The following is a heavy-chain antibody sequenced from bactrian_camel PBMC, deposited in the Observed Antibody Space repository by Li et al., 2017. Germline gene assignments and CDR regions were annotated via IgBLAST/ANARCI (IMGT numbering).Heavy chain of an antibody. CDR2: MYTQGGRA. J-gene: IGHJ6*01. CDR3: VRDIPEPFAY. Sequence: QLVESGGGSVQAGGSLRLSCAASGFTANTDCMTWFRQAPGNEREGVATMYTQGGRAYYDDSVKGRFTISYDKGKRTVYLQMNSQKPEDTAVYYCVRDIPEPFAYWGQGTQVTVSS. D-gene: IGHD1*01. V-gene: IGHV3S25*01. CDR1: GFTANTDC.